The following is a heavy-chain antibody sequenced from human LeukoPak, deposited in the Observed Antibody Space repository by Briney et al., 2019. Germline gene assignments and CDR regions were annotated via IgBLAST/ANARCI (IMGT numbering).Heavy chain of an antibody. CDR1: GYTFTGYY. CDR3: AETFHYYGSGSYYDY. J-gene: IGHJ4*02. D-gene: IGHD3-10*01. Sequence: GASVKVSCKASGYTFTGYYKHWVRQAPGQGLEWMGWINPNSGGTNYAQKFQGRVTMTRDTSISTAYMELSRLRSDDTAVYYCAETFHYYGSGSYYDYWGQGTLVTVSS. V-gene: IGHV1-2*02. CDR2: INPNSGGT.